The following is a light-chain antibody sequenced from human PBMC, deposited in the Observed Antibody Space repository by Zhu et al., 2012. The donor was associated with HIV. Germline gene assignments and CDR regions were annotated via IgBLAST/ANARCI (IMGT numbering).Light chain of an antibody. CDR2: KAS. CDR3: QQYDTYSS. CDR1: RSISSW. V-gene: IGKV1-5*03. Sequence: DIQMTQSPSTLSASVGDRVTITCRASRSISSWLAWYQQKPGKAPKLLIYKASILHTGVPSRFSGSGSGTEFTLTISSLQPDDFATYYCQQYDTYSSFGPGTKVDIK. J-gene: IGKJ3*01.